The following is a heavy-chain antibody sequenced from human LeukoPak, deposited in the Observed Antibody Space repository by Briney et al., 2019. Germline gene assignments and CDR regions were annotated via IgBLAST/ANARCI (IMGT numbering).Heavy chain of an antibody. CDR1: GFTFSIYG. Sequence: GGSLRLSCATSGFTFSIYGMHWVRQAPGKGLEWVAFIPSDETNKYYADSVKGRFTISRDNSRNTLYLQMNSLRVEDTAVYYCGKHDSDYDGKGGQGSRVTVSS. J-gene: IGHJ4*02. D-gene: IGHD5-12*01. CDR2: IPSDETNK. CDR3: GKHDSDYDGK. V-gene: IGHV3-30*02.